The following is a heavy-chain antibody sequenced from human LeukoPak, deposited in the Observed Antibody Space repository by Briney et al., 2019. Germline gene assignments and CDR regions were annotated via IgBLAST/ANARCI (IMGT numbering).Heavy chain of an antibody. CDR1: GGSISSGGYS. CDR3: AGQTTVRGVRDY. J-gene: IGHJ4*02. CDR2: IYHSGST. V-gene: IGHV4-30-2*01. Sequence: SETLSLTCAVSGGSISSGGYSWSWIRQPPGKGLEWIGYIYHSGSTYYNPSLKSRVTISVDRSKNQFSLKLSSVTAADTAVYYCAGQTTVRGVRDYWGQGTLVTVSS. D-gene: IGHD3-10*01.